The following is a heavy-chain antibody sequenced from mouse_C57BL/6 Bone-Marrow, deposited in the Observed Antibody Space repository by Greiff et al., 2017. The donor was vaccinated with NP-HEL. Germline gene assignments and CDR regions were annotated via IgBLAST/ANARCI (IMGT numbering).Heavy chain of an antibody. CDR3: TVCNWDKFAY. CDR1: GFTFSNYW. V-gene: IGHV6-3*01. J-gene: IGHJ3*01. Sequence: EVQLQESGGGLVQPGGSMKLSRVASGFTFSNYWMNWVRQSPEKGLEWVAQIRLKSDNYATHYAESVKGRFTISRDDSKSSVYLQMNNLRAEDTGIYYCTVCNWDKFAYWGQGTLVTVSA. D-gene: IGHD4-1*01. CDR2: IRLKSDNYAT.